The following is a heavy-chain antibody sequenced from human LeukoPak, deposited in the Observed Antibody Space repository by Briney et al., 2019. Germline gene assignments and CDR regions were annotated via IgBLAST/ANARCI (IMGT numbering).Heavy chain of an antibody. CDR1: GYSISTGYY. CDR3: ARVLDYYGSGTRDFDY. CDR2: MYHSGST. V-gene: IGHV4-38-2*02. D-gene: IGHD3-10*01. J-gene: IGHJ4*02. Sequence: SETLSLTCTVSGYSISTGYYWGWIRQPPGKGLEWIGSMYHSGSTYYNPSLKSRVTMSADTSKNQFSLKLNSVTAADTAVYYCARVLDYYGSGTRDFDYWGQGILVTVSS.